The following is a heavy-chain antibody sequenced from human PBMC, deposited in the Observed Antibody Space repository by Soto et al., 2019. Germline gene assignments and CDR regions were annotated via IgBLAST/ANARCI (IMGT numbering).Heavy chain of an antibody. Sequence: EVQLVESGGGVVQPGGSLRLSCAASGFAFSNYWMSWVRQARGKGLEWVATIKQDGSEKYYVDSVKGRFTISRDKAKNSLYLQMNSLRAEDTAVYHCARGGTSMIVVGAFDDWGQGALVTVSS. D-gene: IGHD3-22*01. V-gene: IGHV3-7*01. J-gene: IGHJ4*02. CDR1: GFAFSNYW. CDR3: ARGGTSMIVVGAFDD. CDR2: IKQDGSEK.